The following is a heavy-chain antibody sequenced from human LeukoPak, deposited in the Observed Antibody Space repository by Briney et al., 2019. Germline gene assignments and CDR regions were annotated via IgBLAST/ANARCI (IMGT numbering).Heavy chain of an antibody. Sequence: PSETLSLTCTVSGGSISSSSYYWGWIRQPPGEGLEWIGSIYYSGSTYYKPSFKSRVTISVDTSKNQFSLKLSSVTAADTAVYYCARRRGIVRFDYWGQGTLVTVSS. J-gene: IGHJ4*02. CDR1: GGSISSSSYY. CDR3: ARRRGIVRFDY. CDR2: IYYSGST. V-gene: IGHV4-39*01. D-gene: IGHD1-26*01.